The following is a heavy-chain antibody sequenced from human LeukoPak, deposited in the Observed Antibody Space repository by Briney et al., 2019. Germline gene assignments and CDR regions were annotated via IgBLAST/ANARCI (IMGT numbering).Heavy chain of an antibody. CDR2: IYRGGTT. CDR1: GFTVSSTY. J-gene: IGHJ4*02. D-gene: IGHD5-18*01. V-gene: IGHV3-53*01. Sequence: PGGSLRLSCAASGFTVSSTYMSWVRQAPGKGLEWASIIYRGGTTYYADSVQGRFTISRDNSKNTLYLQMNTLRAEDTALYFCARGRDAAMAYGEWGQGTLVTVSS. CDR3: ARGRDAAMAYGE.